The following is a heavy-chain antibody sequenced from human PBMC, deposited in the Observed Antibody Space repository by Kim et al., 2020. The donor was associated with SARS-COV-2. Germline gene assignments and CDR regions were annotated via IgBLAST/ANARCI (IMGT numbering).Heavy chain of an antibody. D-gene: IGHD2-2*01. V-gene: IGHV5-51*01. CDR1: GYSFTSYW. J-gene: IGHJ6*02. Sequence: GESLKISCKGSGYSFTSYWIGWVRQMPGKGLEWMGIIYPGDSDTRYSPSFQGQVTISADKSISTAYLQWSSLKASDTAMYYCARFASFVVVPAAEEQAPTPNYYYYGMDVWGQGTTVTVSS. CDR3: ARFASFVVVPAAEEQAPTPNYYYYGMDV. CDR2: IYPGDSDT.